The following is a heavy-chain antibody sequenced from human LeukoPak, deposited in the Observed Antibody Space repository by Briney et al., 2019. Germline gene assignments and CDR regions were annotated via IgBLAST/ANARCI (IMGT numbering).Heavy chain of an antibody. Sequence: SETLSLTCTVSGGSISSSSYYWGWIRQPPGKGLEWIGSIYYSGSTYYNPSLKSRVTISVGTSKNQFSLKLSSVTAADTAVYYCARQNPAIPSGSMDVWGQGTTVTVSS. CDR3: ARQNPAIPSGSMDV. V-gene: IGHV4-39*01. CDR2: IYYSGST. D-gene: IGHD6-25*01. J-gene: IGHJ6*02. CDR1: GGSISSSSYY.